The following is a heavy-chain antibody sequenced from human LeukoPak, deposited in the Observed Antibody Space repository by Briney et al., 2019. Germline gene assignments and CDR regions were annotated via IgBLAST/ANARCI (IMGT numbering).Heavy chain of an antibody. D-gene: IGHD3-16*01. CDR3: ARAENLLGGASWFDP. Sequence: SQTLSLTCTVSGGSISSGDYYWSWIRQPPGKGLEWIGYIYYSGSTYYNPSLKSRVTISVDTSKNQFSLKLSSVTAADTAVYYCARAENLLGGASWFDPWGQGTLVTVSS. CDR2: IYYSGST. V-gene: IGHV4-30-4*01. J-gene: IGHJ5*02. CDR1: GGSISSGDYY.